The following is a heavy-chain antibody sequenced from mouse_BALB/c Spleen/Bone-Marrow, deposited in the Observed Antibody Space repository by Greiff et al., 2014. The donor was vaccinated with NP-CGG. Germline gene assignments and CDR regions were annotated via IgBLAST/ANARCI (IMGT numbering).Heavy chain of an antibody. V-gene: IGHV1-55*01. J-gene: IGHJ3*01. CDR3: ARDGNWPFAY. Sequence: VQLQQSGAELVKPGTSVKLSCKASGYNFTSYWINWVKLRPGQGLEWIGDIYPGSGGNHKNEKFKTKATLTVDTSSSTAYMQLSSLASEYSALYCCARDGNWPFAYWGQGTLVTVSA. CDR1: GYNFTSYW. D-gene: IGHD4-1*01. CDR2: IYPGSGGN.